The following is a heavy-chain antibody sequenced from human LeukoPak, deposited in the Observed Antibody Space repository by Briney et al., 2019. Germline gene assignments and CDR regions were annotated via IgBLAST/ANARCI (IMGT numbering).Heavy chain of an antibody. J-gene: IGHJ4*02. D-gene: IGHD3-22*01. Sequence: SETLSLTCTVSGGSISSGDYYWGWIRQPPGKGLEWIGYIYYSGSTKYNPSLQSRATISVDTSKNQFSLKLSSVTAADTAVYYCARGDDSSGYWAFDYWGQGTLVTVSS. CDR3: ARGDDSSGYWAFDY. CDR2: IYYSGST. V-gene: IGHV4-61*08. CDR1: GGSISSGDYY.